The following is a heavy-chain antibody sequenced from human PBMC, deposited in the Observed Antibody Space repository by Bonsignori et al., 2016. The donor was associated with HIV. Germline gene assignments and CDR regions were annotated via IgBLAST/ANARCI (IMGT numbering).Heavy chain of an antibody. CDR3: ARVKIPASGIAARPYYYYMDV. Sequence: WVRQAPGQGLEWMGWISAYNGNTNYAQKLQGRVTMTTDTSTSTAYMELRSLRSDDTAVYYCARVKIPASGIAARPYYYYMDVWGKGTTVTVSS. V-gene: IGHV1-18*01. D-gene: IGHD6-6*01. J-gene: IGHJ6*03. CDR2: ISAYNGNT.